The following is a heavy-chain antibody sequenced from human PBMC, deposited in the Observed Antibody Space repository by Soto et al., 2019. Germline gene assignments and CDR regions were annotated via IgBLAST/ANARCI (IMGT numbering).Heavy chain of an antibody. CDR3: AKGIAAAGP. J-gene: IGHJ4*02. D-gene: IGHD6-13*01. CDR1: GFSFSTYA. Sequence: GGSLRLSCAASGFSFSTYAMSWVRQAPGKGLEWVSGITGGGGTTRYADYVKGRFTISRDNSMNTVYLQVNSLRAEDTAVYYCAKGIAAAGPWGQGTLVTVYS. V-gene: IGHV3-23*01. CDR2: ITGGGGTT.